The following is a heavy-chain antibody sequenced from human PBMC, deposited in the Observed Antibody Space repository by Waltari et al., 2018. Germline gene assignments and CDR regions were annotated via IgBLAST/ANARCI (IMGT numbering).Heavy chain of an antibody. CDR1: GGYISNYY. CDR2: IYYTGST. J-gene: IGHJ4*02. Sequence: QVQLQESGPGLVKPSETLSLTCTVSGGYISNYYWNWIRQPPGKGLEWIGYIYYTGSTSYNPSPTSRVTISVDRSKNQFSLKLSSTTAADTAVYYCTRQSQTGTTDYWGQGTLVTVSS. V-gene: IGHV4-59*08. D-gene: IGHD1-1*01. CDR3: TRQSQTGTTDY.